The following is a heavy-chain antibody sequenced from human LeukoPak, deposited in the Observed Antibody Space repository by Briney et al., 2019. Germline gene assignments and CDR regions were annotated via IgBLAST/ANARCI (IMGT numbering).Heavy chain of an antibody. CDR3: AKDGIQLWDYYYYYMDV. J-gene: IGHJ6*03. V-gene: IGHV3-21*04. Sequence: GGSLRLSCAASGFTFSSYSMNWVRQAPGKGLEWVSSISSSSSYIYYADSVKGRFTTSRDNSKNTLYLQMNSLRAVDTAVYYCAKDGIQLWDYYYYYMDVWGKGTTVTISS. CDR1: GFTFSSYS. CDR2: ISSSSSYI. D-gene: IGHD5-18*01.